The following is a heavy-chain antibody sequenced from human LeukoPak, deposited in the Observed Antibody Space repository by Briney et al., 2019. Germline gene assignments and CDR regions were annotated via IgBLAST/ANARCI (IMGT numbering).Heavy chain of an antibody. CDR3: ARGPLAVAAWFDY. CDR1: GGTYSSYA. CDR2: IIPILGIA. V-gene: IGHV1-69*04. D-gene: IGHD6-19*01. J-gene: IGHJ4*02. Sequence: SVKVSCKASGGTYSSYAISWVRQAPGQGLEWMGRIIPILGIANYAQKFQGRVTITADKSTSTAYMELSSLRSEDTAVYYCARGPLAVAAWFDYWGQGTLVTVSS.